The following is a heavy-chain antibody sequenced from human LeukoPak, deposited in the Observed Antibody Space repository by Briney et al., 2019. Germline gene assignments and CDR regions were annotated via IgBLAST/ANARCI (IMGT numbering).Heavy chain of an antibody. J-gene: IGHJ5*02. CDR1: GGSISSGIYY. D-gene: IGHD3-10*01. CDR3: ARVGPKYYYGSGSQRMGFDP. CDR2: IYYRGNT. V-gene: IGHV4-39*07. Sequence: PSETLSLTCTVSGGSISSGIYYWAWIRQPPGKGLEWIGSIYYRGNTYYNPSLKSRVTISVDTSKNQFSLKLSSVTAADTAVYYCARVGPKYYYGSGSQRMGFDPWGQGTLVTVSS.